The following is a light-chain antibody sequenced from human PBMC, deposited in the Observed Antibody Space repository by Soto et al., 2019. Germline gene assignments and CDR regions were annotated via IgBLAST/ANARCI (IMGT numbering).Light chain of an antibody. V-gene: IGLV2-14*03. J-gene: IGLJ2*01. CDR1: SSDVGHYHY. Sequence: QSALTQPASVSGSPGQSITISCTGTSSDVGHYHYVSWYQHHPGKAPKLMIYDVDNRPSGVSNRFSGSKAGNTASLTISGVQAEDEAVYYCNSYTISGTYVVFGGGTKLTVL. CDR2: DVD. CDR3: NSYTISGTYVV.